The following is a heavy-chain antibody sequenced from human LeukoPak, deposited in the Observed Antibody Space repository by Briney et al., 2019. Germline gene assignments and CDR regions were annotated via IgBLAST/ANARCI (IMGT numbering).Heavy chain of an antibody. D-gene: IGHD2-2*01. CDR3: AKEPVSKSMRYYFDY. CDR1: GFTFGSYG. CDR2: IWYDGSNK. Sequence: PGGSLRLSCAASGFTFGSYGMHWVRQAPGKGLEWVAVIWYDGSNKYYADSVKGRFTISRDNSKNTLYLQMNSLRAEDTAVYYCAKEPVSKSMRYYFDYWGQGTLVTVSS. J-gene: IGHJ4*02. V-gene: IGHV3-33*06.